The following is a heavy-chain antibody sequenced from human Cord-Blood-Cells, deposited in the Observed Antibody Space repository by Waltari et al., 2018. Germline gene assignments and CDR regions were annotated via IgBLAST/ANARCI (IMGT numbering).Heavy chain of an antibody. D-gene: IGHD1-26*01. CDR1: GYTFNGNN. CDR2: INPNSGGT. V-gene: IGHV1-2*02. CDR3: ARDLFSGSYYFDY. J-gene: IGHJ4*02. Sequence: QVQLVQSGAEVKKPGASVKVSCKASGYTFNGNNMHWVRQAPGQGLEWMVWINPNSGGTNYAQKFQGRVTMTRDTSISTAYMELSRLRSDDTAVYYCARDLFSGSYYFDYWGQGTLVTVSS.